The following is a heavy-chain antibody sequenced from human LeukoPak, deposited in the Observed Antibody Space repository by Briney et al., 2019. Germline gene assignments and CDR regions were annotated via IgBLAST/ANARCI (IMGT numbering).Heavy chain of an antibody. CDR3: AKDSGVWAAAATDY. V-gene: IGHV3-23*01. CDR1: GFTFGSYA. Sequence: GGSLRLSCATSGFTFGSYAMTWVRQAPGKGLEWVSGITGVGSTPYYADSVKGRFTISRDNSKNTLYLQMNSLRAEDTALYYCAKDSGVWAAAATDYWGQGTRVTVSS. J-gene: IGHJ4*02. CDR2: ITGVGSTP. D-gene: IGHD6-13*01.